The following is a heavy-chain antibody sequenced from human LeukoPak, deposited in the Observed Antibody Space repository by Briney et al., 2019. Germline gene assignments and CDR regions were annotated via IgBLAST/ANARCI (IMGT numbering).Heavy chain of an antibody. J-gene: IGHJ4*02. CDR3: ARGFSWVQLQDY. CDR1: GYTFTSYD. CDR2: MNPNSGNT. V-gene: IGHV1-8*03. Sequence: GASVKVSCKASGYTFTSYDINWVRQATGQGLEWMVWMNPNSGNTGYAQKFQGRVTITRNTSIRTAYMELSSLRSEDTAVYYCARGFSWVQLQDYWGQGTLVTVSS. D-gene: IGHD6-13*01.